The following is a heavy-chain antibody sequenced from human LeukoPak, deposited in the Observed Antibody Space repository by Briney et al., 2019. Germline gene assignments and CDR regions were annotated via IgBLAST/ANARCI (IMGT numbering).Heavy chain of an antibody. CDR1: GFIFSRYA. CDR2: ISGNGGST. V-gene: IGHV3-23*01. CDR3: VGGPPPDY. J-gene: IGHJ4*02. D-gene: IGHD6-25*01. Sequence: PGGSLRLSCAASGFIFSRYAMSWVRQAPGKGLEWVSAISGNGGSTYYADFVKGRFTIARNNSKNTLYLQMNSLRAEDTAVYYCVGGPPPDYWGQGTLVTVSS.